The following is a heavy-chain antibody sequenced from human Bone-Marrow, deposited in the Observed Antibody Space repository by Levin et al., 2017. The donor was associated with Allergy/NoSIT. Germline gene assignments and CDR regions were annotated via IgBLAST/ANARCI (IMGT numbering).Heavy chain of an antibody. CDR2: IKQDGSEK. D-gene: IGHD2-15*01. J-gene: IGHJ4*02. CDR1: GFTFSSYW. V-gene: IGHV3-7*01. CDR3: ARDQGYNCSGGSCYSANFDY. Sequence: GGSLRLSCAASGFTFSSYWMSWVRQAPGKGLEWVANIKQDGSEKYYVDSVKGRFTISRDNAKNSLYLQMNSLRAEDTAVYYCARDQGYNCSGGSCYSANFDYWGQGTLATVSS.